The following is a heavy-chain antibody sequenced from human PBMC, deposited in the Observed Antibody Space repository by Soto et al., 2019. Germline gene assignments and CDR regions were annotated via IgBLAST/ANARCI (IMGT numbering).Heavy chain of an antibody. CDR3: ARGFPTLDIVVVVAAVPDAFDI. V-gene: IGHV4-34*01. J-gene: IGHJ3*02. CDR2: INHSGST. D-gene: IGHD2-15*01. CDR1: GGSFSGYY. Sequence: SETLSLTCAVHGGSFSGYYWSWIRQPPGKGLEWIGEINHSGSTNYNPSLKSRVTISVDTSKNQFSLKLSSVTAADTAVYYCARGFPTLDIVVVVAAVPDAFDIWGQGTMVTVSS.